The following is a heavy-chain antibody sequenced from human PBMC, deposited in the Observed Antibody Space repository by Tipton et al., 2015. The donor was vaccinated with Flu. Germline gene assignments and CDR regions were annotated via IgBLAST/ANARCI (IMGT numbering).Heavy chain of an antibody. CDR2: VYRSGST. Sequence: TLSLTYSVSGGSVSSGSYYWGWIRQSPGKGPEWIATVYRSGSTQYNPSLKSRVTISLDTSKNQFSLKLSSVTAADTAVYYCSRDFCSGGFCYPDYWGQGTLVTVSS. CDR3: SRDFCSGGFCYPDY. CDR1: GGSVSSGSYY. D-gene: IGHD2-15*01. V-gene: IGHV4-39*07. J-gene: IGHJ4*02.